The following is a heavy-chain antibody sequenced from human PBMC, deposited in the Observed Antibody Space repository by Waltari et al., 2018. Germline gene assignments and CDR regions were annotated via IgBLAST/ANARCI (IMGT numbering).Heavy chain of an antibody. CDR2: IWYDGSNK. CDR3: ARDSGLGYSGYVDY. V-gene: IGHV3-33*01. Sequence: QVQLVESEGGVVQPGRSLRLSCAASGFTFSSYGLHWVRQAPGKGLEWVAVIWYDGSNKYYADSVKGRFTISRDNSKNTLYLQMNSLRAEDTAVYYCARDSGLGYSGYVDYWGQGTLVTVSS. D-gene: IGHD5-12*01. J-gene: IGHJ4*02. CDR1: GFTFSSYG.